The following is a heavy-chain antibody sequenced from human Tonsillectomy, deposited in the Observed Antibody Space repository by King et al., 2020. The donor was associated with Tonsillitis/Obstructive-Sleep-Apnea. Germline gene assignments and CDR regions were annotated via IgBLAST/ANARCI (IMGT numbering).Heavy chain of an antibody. CDR1: GYTFTSYA. CDR3: AREGEGIAAAGTQIYYYYYMDV. D-gene: IGHD6-13*01. V-gene: IGHV7-4-1*02. Sequence: QLVQSGSELKKPGASVKVSCKASGYTFTSYAMNWVRQAPGQGLEWMGWINTNTGNPTYAQGFTGRFVFSLDTSVSTAYLQISSLKAEDTAVYYCAREGEGIAAAGTQIYYYYYMDVWGKGTTVTVSS. CDR2: INTNTGNP. J-gene: IGHJ6*03.